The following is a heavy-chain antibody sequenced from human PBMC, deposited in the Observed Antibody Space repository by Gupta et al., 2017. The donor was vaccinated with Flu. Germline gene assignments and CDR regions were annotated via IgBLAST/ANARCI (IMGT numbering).Heavy chain of an antibody. CDR3: ATVTSGC. J-gene: IGHJ4*02. CDR2: INPDGSST. Sequence: EMQLVESGGGLVQPGGSLRLSCAASGFTFSSSYLQWVRQAPGKGLVWVSGINPDGSSTTYAESVKGRFTISRDNAKNTLYLQMNSLGDDDTAVYYCATVTSGCWGQGTLVTVSS. V-gene: IGHV3-74*03. CDR1: GFTFSSSY. D-gene: IGHD4-17*01.